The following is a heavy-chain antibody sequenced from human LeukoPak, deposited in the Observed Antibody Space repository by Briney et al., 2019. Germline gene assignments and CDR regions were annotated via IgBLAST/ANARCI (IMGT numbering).Heavy chain of an antibody. V-gene: IGHV3-30*02. CDR3: ARVSGLGMNEYYQH. CDR2: IRFDGSNK. Sequence: GGSLRLSCAASGFTLNTYGMHWVRQAPGKGLEWVAFIRFDGSNKYYADSVKGRFTISRDNSKNTLYLQMNSLRAEDTAVYYCARVSGLGMNEYYQHWGQGTLVTVAS. D-gene: IGHD3-10*01. J-gene: IGHJ1*01. CDR1: GFTLNTYG.